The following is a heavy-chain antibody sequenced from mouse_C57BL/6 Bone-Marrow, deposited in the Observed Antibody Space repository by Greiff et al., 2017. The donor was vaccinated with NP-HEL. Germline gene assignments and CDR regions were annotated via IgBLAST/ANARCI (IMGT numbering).Heavy chain of an antibody. J-gene: IGHJ4*01. V-gene: IGHV14-4*01. Sequence: VQLQQSGAELVRPGASVKLSCTVSGFNIKDDYMHWVKQRPEQGLEWIGWIDPENGDTEYASKFQGKATITADTSSNTAYLQLSSLTSEDTAVYYGTTGGSSPYAMDYWGQGTPVTVSS. D-gene: IGHD1-1*01. CDR2: IDPENGDT. CDR3: TTGGSSPYAMDY. CDR1: GFNIKDDY.